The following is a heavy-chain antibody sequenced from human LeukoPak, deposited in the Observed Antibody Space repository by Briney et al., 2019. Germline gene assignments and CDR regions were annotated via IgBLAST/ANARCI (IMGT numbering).Heavy chain of an antibody. V-gene: IGHV1-46*01. D-gene: IGHD6-19*01. CDR1: GCTFTSHY. CDR2: INPSDIYT. CDR3: AREIALAGKTFDY. Sequence: ASVKVSCKTSGCTFTSHYLHWLRQAPGQGLEWMGTINPSDIYTNYAQKFQGRVTMTRYTSTSTVYMDVSTLASDDTAVYYCAREIALAGKTFDYWGQGILVTVS. J-gene: IGHJ4*02.